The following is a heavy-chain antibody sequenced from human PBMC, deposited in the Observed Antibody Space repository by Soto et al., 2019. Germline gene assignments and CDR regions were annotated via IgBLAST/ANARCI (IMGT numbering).Heavy chain of an antibody. Sequence: PGGSLRLSCAASGFTFSNVGMHWVRQAPGKGLEWVAATSYDGSDTDYADSVKGRFTISRDHTRNRLYLQMNSLRPEDTAFYYSDKSPYRRSSGVLHSRGHGTPGTGS. J-gene: IGHJ5*01. V-gene: IGHV3-30*18. CDR3: DKSPYRRSSGVLHS. D-gene: IGHD6-6*01. CDR2: TSYDGSDT. CDR1: GFTFSNVG.